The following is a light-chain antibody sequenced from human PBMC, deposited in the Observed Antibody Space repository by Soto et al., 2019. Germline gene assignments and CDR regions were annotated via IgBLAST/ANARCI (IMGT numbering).Light chain of an antibody. CDR3: QQLNSYLT. CDR1: QGISTY. CDR2: AAS. V-gene: IGKV1-9*01. J-gene: IGKJ5*01. Sequence: DFQLTQSPSFLSASVGDKVTITCRASQGISTYLAWYQQKPGKAPKLLIYAASTLQSGVPSRFSGSGSGTEFTLTISSLQPEDFATYYCQQLNSYLTFGQGTRLEIK.